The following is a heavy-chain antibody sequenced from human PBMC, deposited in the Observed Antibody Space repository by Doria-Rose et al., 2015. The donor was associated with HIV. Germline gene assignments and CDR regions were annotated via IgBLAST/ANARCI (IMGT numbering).Heavy chain of an antibody. V-gene: IGHV4-39*02. CDR2: IFYSGNT. D-gene: IGHD1-26*01. CDR3: ATGERAPIFWSCGL. J-gene: IGHJ2*01. Sequence: WAWSRQPPGKGLEWIGRIFYSGNTYYNPSLKDRLTISIDTSKNHFSLNLRSVTAADTAVEYCATGERAPIFWSCGLWGRGTLVTDSS.